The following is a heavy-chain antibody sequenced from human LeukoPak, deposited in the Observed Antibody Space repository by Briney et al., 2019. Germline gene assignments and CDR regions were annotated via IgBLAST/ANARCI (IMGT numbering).Heavy chain of an antibody. J-gene: IGHJ4*02. V-gene: IGHV4-4*07. CDR1: GGSISYYY. Sequence: PSETLSLTCSVSGGSISYYYLTLLRQPAGKGLEFIGRIYTSGRPTYNPSLLIRVTMSVDTSNNQFSLKLSSVTAADTAVYYCARGVVPAPHFHYWGQGTLVTVSS. CDR3: ARGVVPAPHFHY. D-gene: IGHD2-2*01. CDR2: IYTSGRP.